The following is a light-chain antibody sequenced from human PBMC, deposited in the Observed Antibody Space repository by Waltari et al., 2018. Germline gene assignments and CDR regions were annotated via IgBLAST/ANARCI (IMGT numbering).Light chain of an antibody. Sequence: DIQMTQSPSTLSASVGDRVTLTCRASQSISSRLAWDQQKPGKAPKPLIYKASSLESGVPSRFSGSGSGTEFTLTISSLQPDDFATYYCQQYNSYSYTFGQGTKLEIK. CDR1: QSISSR. J-gene: IGKJ2*01. V-gene: IGKV1-5*03. CDR2: KAS. CDR3: QQYNSYSYT.